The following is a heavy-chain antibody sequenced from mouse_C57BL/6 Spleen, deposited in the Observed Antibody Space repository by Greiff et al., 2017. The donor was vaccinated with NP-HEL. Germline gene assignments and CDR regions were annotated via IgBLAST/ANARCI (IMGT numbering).Heavy chain of an antibody. CDR2: IYPGDGDT. V-gene: IGHV1-82*01. J-gene: IGHJ4*01. CDR1: GYAFSSSW. D-gene: IGHD4-1*01. Sequence: QLQQSGPELVKPGASVKISCKASGYAFSSSWMNWVKQRPGKGLEWIGRIYPGDGDTNYNGKFKGKATLTADKSSSTAYMQLSSLTSEDSAVYFCASNWDYAMDYWGQGTSVTVSS. CDR3: ASNWDYAMDY.